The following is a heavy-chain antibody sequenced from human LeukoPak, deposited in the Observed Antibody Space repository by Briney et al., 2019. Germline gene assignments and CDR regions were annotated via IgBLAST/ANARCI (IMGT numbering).Heavy chain of an antibody. CDR1: VGTFSSYA. Sequence: SVQVSFKASVGTFSSYAISWVRQAPGQGLEWMGGIISIFGTANYAQKFQGRVTITTDESTSTAYMELSSLRSEDTAVYYCAREGGYSGYAYFDYWGQGTLVTVSS. CDR3: AREGGYSGYAYFDY. J-gene: IGHJ4*02. V-gene: IGHV1-69*05. CDR2: IISIFGTA. D-gene: IGHD5-12*01.